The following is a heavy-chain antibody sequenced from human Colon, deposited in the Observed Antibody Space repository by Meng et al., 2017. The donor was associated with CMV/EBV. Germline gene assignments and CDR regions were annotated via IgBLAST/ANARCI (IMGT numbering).Heavy chain of an antibody. CDR3: ARDMGWPFTGGDY. J-gene: IGHJ4*02. D-gene: IGHD3-16*01. CDR2: ISSSSSYI. Sequence: GESLKISCVASGFTFSSYSMNWVRQAPGKGLEWVSSISSSSSYIYYADSVKGRFTISRDNAKNSLYLQMNSLRAEDTAVYYCARDMGWPFTGGDYWGQGTLVTVSS. CDR1: GFTFSSYS. V-gene: IGHV3-21*01.